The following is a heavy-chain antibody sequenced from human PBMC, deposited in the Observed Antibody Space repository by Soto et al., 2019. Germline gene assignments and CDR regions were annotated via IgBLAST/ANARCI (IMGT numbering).Heavy chain of an antibody. J-gene: IGHJ2*01. Sequence: QVQLQESGPGLVKPSQTLSLTCTVSGGSISSGGYYWSWIRQHPGKGLEWIGYIYYSGSTYYNPSLNSRVTISVDTSKNQFSLKLISVTAADTAVYYCARAGYSSGLIGGYFDLWGRGTLVTVSS. CDR3: ARAGYSSGLIGGYFDL. CDR1: GGSISSGGYY. CDR2: IYYSGST. D-gene: IGHD6-19*01. V-gene: IGHV4-31*03.